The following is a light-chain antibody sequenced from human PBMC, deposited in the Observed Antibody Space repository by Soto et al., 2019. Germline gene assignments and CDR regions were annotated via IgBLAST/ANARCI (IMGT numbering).Light chain of an antibody. Sequence: DLQMTRSPSTLSASVGDRVTITCRASQSIGNWLAWYQQKPGKAPKLLIYKASSLQSGVPSRFSGSGSGTEFTLTINSLQADNFATYYCHQYNSNSGAFGQGTKV. CDR2: KAS. CDR1: QSIGNW. V-gene: IGKV1-5*03. CDR3: HQYNSNSGA. J-gene: IGKJ1*01.